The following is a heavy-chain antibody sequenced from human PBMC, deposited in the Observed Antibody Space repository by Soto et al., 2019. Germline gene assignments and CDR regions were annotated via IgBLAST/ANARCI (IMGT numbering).Heavy chain of an antibody. CDR1: GFTVSSNY. J-gene: IGHJ4*02. D-gene: IGHD4-17*01. CDR2: IYSGGST. CDR3: ARDALYGDYGEHAHFDY. Sequence: GGSLRLSCAASGFTVSSNYMSWVRQAPGKGLEWVSVIYSGGSTYYADSVKGRFTISRDNSKNTLYLQMNSLRAEDTAVYYCARDALYGDYGEHAHFDYWGQGTLVTVSS. V-gene: IGHV3-66*01.